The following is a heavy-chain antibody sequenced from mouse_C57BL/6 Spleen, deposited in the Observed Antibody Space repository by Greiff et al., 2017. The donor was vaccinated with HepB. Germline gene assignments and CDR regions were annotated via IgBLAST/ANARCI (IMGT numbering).Heavy chain of an antibody. D-gene: IGHD1-1*01. V-gene: IGHV1-64*01. CDR1: GYTFTSYW. CDR3: ARPYGSHYYAMDY. Sequence: VQLQQPGAELVKPGASVKLSCKASGYTFTSYWMHWVKQRPGQGLEWIGMIHPNSGSTNYNEKFKSKATLTVDKSSSTAYMQLSSLTSEDSAVYYCARPYGSHYYAMDYWGQGTSVTVSS. CDR2: IHPNSGST. J-gene: IGHJ4*01.